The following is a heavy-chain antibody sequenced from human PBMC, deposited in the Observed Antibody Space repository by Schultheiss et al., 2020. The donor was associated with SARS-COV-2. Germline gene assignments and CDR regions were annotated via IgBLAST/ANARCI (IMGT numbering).Heavy chain of an antibody. CDR1: GFTFSNAW. D-gene: IGHD3-16*01. V-gene: IGHV3-33*06. CDR2: IWYDGSNK. Sequence: GESLKISCAASGFTFSNAWMSWVRQAPGKGLEWVAVIWYDGSNKYYADSVKGRFTISRDNSKNTLYLQMNSLRAEDTAVYYCAKDEGYVWGSHFDYWGQGTLVTVSS. CDR3: AKDEGYVWGSHFDY. J-gene: IGHJ4*02.